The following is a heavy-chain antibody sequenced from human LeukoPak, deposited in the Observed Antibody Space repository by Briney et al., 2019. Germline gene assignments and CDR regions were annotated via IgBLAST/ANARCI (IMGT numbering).Heavy chain of an antibody. CDR2: IKPDVSEK. V-gene: IGHV3-7*05. D-gene: IGHD4-17*01. CDR3: ARQSTVTRSTFDY. Sequence: GWSLRLSCAASGFTFSSHLMSWLRQAPAKGLAWVAKIKPDVSEKYYVDSVKGRFTISRDNAKNSLFVQMNSLRAEDTAVYYCARQSTVTRSTFDYWGQGTLVTVSS. J-gene: IGHJ4*02. CDR1: GFTFSSHL.